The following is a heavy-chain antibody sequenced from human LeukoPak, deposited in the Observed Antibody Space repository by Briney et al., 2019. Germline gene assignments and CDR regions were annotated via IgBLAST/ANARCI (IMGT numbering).Heavy chain of an antibody. CDR1: GGSVSSGSYY. CDR2: IYYSGST. D-gene: IGHD3-10*01. Sequence: SETLSLTCTVSGGSVSSGSYYWSWIRQPPGKGLEWIGCIYYSGSTNYNPSLKSRVTISVDTSKNQFSLKLSSVTAADTAVYYCARGRVGVYGSGSYYRYWGQGTLVTVSS. J-gene: IGHJ4*02. V-gene: IGHV4-61*01. CDR3: ARGRVGVYGSGSYYRY.